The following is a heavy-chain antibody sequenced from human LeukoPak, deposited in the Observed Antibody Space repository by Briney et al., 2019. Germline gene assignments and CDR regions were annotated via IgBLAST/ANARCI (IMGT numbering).Heavy chain of an antibody. CDR1: GGSISSYY. J-gene: IGHJ4*02. CDR2: IYYSGST. V-gene: IGHV4-59*01. D-gene: IGHD3-22*01. CDR3: ARGNYYYDSSGHQNYFDY. Sequence: PSETLSLTCTVSGGSISSYYWSWIRQPPGKGLEWIGYIYYSGSTNYNPSLKSRVTISVDTSKNQFSLKLSSVTAADTAVYYCARGNYYYDSSGHQNYFDYWGQGTLVTVSS.